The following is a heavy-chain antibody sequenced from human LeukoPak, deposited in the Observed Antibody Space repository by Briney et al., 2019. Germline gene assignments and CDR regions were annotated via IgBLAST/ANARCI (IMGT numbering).Heavy chain of an antibody. CDR3: ARVVLWFGEEVDV. Sequence: ASVKVSCKASGYTFTGYYMHWVRQAPGQGLEWMGWINPNSGGTNYAQKFQGRVTMTRDTSISTAYMELSGLRSDDTAVYYCARVVLWFGEEVDVWGQGTTVTVSS. CDR2: INPNSGGT. CDR1: GYTFTGYY. D-gene: IGHD3-10*01. V-gene: IGHV1-2*02. J-gene: IGHJ6*02.